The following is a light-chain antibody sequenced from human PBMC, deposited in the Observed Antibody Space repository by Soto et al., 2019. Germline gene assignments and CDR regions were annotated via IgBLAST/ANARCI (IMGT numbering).Light chain of an antibody. J-gene: IGKJ2*01. Sequence: EIVMTQSPATLSVSPGERVTLSCRASQSVSSNLAWYQQKPGQAPRLLIYGASTRATGIPARFSGGGSGTEFTLTISSLQSEDFAVYYCQQYNNWPPYTFGQGTKLEIK. CDR3: QQYNNWPPYT. CDR1: QSVSSN. CDR2: GAS. V-gene: IGKV3-15*01.